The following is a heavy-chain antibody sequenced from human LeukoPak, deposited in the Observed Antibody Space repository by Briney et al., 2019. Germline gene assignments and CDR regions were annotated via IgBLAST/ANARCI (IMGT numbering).Heavy chain of an antibody. Sequence: PGGSLRLSCAVSGFTFSDYYMSWIRQAPGKGLEWVSAISGSGGSTYYADSVKGRFTISRDNSKNTLYLQMNSLRAEDTAVYYCAKDLRGYSVNWGQGTLVTVSS. D-gene: IGHD2-15*01. J-gene: IGHJ4*02. V-gene: IGHV3-23*01. CDR2: ISGSGGST. CDR1: GFTFSDYY. CDR3: AKDLRGYSVN.